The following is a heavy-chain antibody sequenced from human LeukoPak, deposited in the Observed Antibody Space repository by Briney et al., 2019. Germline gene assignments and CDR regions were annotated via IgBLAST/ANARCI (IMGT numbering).Heavy chain of an antibody. V-gene: IGHV4-34*01. CDR1: GESFSGYH. D-gene: IGHD6-19*01. CDR2: VNDSGST. Sequence: PSETLSLTCAVYGESFSGYHWSWIRQPPGKGLEWIGEVNDSGSTSYNPSLKSRVTISVDTSKNQFSLKLSSVTAVDTAVYYCARPRVALAGTPPFLYWGQGTLVTVSS. J-gene: IGHJ4*02. CDR3: ARPRVALAGTPPFLY.